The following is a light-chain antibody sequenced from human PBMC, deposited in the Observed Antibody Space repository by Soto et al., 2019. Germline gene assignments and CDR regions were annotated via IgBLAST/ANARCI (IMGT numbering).Light chain of an antibody. J-gene: IGKJ1*01. Sequence: EIVLRQSSGTLSVSPGERLALSCRASQSISSTYLAWYQQKPGQAPRLLIYGASSRATGIPDRLSGGGSGTDFTLTISRLQPEYFALFYCQQYGSSGTFGQGTKVEIK. CDR1: QSISSTY. V-gene: IGKV3-20*01. CDR3: QQYGSSGT. CDR2: GAS.